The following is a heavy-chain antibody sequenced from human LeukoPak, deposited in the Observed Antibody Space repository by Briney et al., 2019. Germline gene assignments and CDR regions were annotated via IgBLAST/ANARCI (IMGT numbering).Heavy chain of an antibody. CDR3: ARVVKDAYSSSWYAFDY. D-gene: IGHD6-13*01. CDR1: GGSISGYY. J-gene: IGHJ4*02. Sequence: SETLSLTCTVSGGSISGYYWSWIRQPAGKGLEWIGRIYTSGSTNYNPSLKSRVTMSVDTSKNQFSLKLSSVTAADTAVYYCARVVKDAYSSSWYAFDYWGQGTLVTVSS. V-gene: IGHV4-4*07. CDR2: IYTSGST.